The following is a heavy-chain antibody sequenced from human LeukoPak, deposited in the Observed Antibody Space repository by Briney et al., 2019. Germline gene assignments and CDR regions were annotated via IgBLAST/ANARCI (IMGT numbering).Heavy chain of an antibody. CDR1: GYTFTGYY. Sequence: ASVKVSCKASGYTFTGYYMHWVRQAPGQGLEWMGWINPNSGGTNYAQKFQGRVTMTRDTSISTAYMELSRLRSDDTAVYYCARVGAGTSGWYSGYYFDYWGQGTLVTVSS. CDR2: INPNSGGT. J-gene: IGHJ4*02. V-gene: IGHV1-2*02. CDR3: ARVGAGTSGWYSGYYFDY. D-gene: IGHD6-19*01.